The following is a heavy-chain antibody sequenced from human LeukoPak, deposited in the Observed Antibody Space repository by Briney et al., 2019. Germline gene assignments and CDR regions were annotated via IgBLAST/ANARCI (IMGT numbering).Heavy chain of an antibody. CDR2: IGGDGDRI. V-gene: IGHV3-43*02. J-gene: IGHJ4*02. Sequence: GGSLRLSCAASGFTFDDYAMHWARQAPGKGLEWVSIIGGDGDRIYYADSVRGRFTISRDNRKNSLYLQMNSLRTEDTALYYCAKPREYSSSGFDYWGQGSLVTVSS. D-gene: IGHD6-6*01. CDR1: GFTFDDYA. CDR3: AKPREYSSSGFDY.